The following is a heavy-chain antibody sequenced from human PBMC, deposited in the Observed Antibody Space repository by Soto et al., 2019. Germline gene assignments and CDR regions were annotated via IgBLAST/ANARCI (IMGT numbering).Heavy chain of an antibody. Sequence: GASVNVSCKASGYRFSSYGLNWLRQAPGQGPEWMGGINTFNGNTNSAQKFQGRLRVTTDTSTSTVFMELSSLTSDDTAVYFCARELGISPSAPLDYWGQGTLVTVSS. V-gene: IGHV1-18*01. D-gene: IGHD2-21*01. CDR1: GYRFSSYG. CDR2: INTFNGNT. J-gene: IGHJ4*02. CDR3: ARELGISPSAPLDY.